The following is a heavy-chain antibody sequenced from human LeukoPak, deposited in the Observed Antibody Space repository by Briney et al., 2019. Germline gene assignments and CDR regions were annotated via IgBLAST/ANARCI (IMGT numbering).Heavy chain of an antibody. CDR3: ARGRGVLLWFGESPNFDY. CDR2: INHSGST. J-gene: IGHJ4*02. V-gene: IGHV4-34*01. CDR1: GGSFSGYY. Sequence: ASETLSLTCAVYGGSFSGYYWSWIGQPPGKGLEWIGEINHSGSTNYNPSLKSRVTISVDTSKNQFSLKLSSVTAADTAVYYCARGRGVLLWFGESPNFDYWGQGTLVTVSS. D-gene: IGHD3-10*01.